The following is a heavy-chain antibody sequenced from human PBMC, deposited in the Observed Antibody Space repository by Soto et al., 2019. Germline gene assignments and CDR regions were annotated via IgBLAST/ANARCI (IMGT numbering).Heavy chain of an antibody. J-gene: IGHJ6*02. V-gene: IGHV1-8*01. CDR2: MNPNSGNT. CDR3: AREVARGMDV. Sequence: ASVKVSCKASGYTFTSYDINWVRQATGQGLEWMGWMNPNSGNTAYAQRFQGRVTMTRNTSISTAYMELSSLRSEDTAVYYCAREVARGMDVWGQGTTVTVSS. D-gene: IGHD2-21*01. CDR1: GYTFTSYD.